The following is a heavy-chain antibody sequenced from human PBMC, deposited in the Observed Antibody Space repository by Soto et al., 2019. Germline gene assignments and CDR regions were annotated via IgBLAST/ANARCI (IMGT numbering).Heavy chain of an antibody. CDR3: ARGWGSGWFV. D-gene: IGHD6-19*01. V-gene: IGHV3-13*01. CDR1: GFTFSSYD. CDR2: IGTAGDT. J-gene: IGHJ6*04. Sequence: EVQLVESGGGLVQPGGSLSLSCAASGFTFSSYDMHWVRQATGKGLEWVSAIGTAGDTYYQGSVKGRFTISRENSKNSLYLQMNSLRAGDTAVYYCARGWGSGWFVWGNGTTVTVSS.